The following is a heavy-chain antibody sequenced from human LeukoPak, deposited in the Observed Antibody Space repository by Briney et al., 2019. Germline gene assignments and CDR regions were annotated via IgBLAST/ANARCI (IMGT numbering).Heavy chain of an antibody. V-gene: IGHV3-48*03. CDR2: ISSSGSTI. J-gene: IGHJ4*02. CDR1: GFTFSSYE. CDR3: ARKGRNFDY. Sequence: PGGSLRLSCAASGFTFSSYEMNWVRPAPGKGLEWVSYISSSGSTIYYADSVKGRFTISRDNAKNSLYLQMNSLRAEDTAVYYCARKGRNFDYWGQGTLVTVSS.